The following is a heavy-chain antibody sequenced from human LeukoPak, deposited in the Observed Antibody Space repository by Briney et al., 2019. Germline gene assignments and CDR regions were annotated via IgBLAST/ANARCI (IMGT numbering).Heavy chain of an antibody. CDR1: GFIFTNYF. CDR2: IKHDGSEK. J-gene: IGHJ4*02. CDR3: ARDSSGDYAVDY. D-gene: IGHD4-17*01. V-gene: IGHV3-7*01. Sequence: PGGSLRLSCAASGFIFTNYFMSWVRQAPGKGLEWVASIKHDGSEKYYVDSVRGRFTISRDNTMNSLYLQMSSLRAEGTAVYYCARDSSGDYAVDYWGQGTLVSVSS.